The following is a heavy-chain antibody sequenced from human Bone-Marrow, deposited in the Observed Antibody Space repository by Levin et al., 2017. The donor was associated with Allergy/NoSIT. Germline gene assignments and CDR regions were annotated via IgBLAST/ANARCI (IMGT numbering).Heavy chain of an antibody. CDR2: FYYTGST. CDR3: ARERADYGELPPFSWFDR. Sequence: KTSETLSLTCSVSGDSISSNDYYWSWIRQPPGKGLEYIGSFYYTGSTLYHPSLKSRVTISTDTSKNQFSLRLTSVTAADTAVYFCARERADYGELPPFSWFDRWGQGILVIVSS. J-gene: IGHJ5*02. D-gene: IGHD4-17*01. V-gene: IGHV4-30-4*01. CDR1: GDSISSNDYY.